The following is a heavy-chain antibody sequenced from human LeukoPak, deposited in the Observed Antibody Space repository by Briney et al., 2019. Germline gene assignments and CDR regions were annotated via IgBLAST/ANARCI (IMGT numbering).Heavy chain of an antibody. CDR1: GYSFTSYG. V-gene: IGHV1-18*01. CDR2: ISAYNGNT. CDR3: ARDRSGYSDY. J-gene: IGHJ4*02. Sequence: GESLKISCKGSGYSFTSYGISWVRQAPGQGLEWMGWISAYNGNTNYAQKLQGRVTMTTDTSTSTAYMELRSLRSDDTAVYYCARDRSGYSDYWGQGTLVTVSS. D-gene: IGHD3-22*01.